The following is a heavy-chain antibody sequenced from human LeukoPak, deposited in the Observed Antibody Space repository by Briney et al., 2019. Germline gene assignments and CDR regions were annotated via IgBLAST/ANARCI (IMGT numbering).Heavy chain of an antibody. J-gene: IGHJ5*02. CDR3: AIQRGGGYSGYDLFDP. Sequence: PGGSLRLSCAASGITFSSYAINWVRQAPGKGLEWVSGISGSGAKTYYADSVKGRFTISRDNSKNTLYVQMNNLRAEDTAVYYCAIQRGGGYSGYDLFDPWGQGTLVTVSS. V-gene: IGHV3-23*01. CDR2: ISGSGAKT. D-gene: IGHD5-12*01. CDR1: GITFSSYA.